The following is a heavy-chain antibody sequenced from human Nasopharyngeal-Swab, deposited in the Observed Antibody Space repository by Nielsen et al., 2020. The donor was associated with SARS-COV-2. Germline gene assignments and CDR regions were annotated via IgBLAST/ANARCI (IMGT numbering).Heavy chain of an antibody. CDR3: AREGGYENYNWFDP. D-gene: IGHD5-12*01. CDR1: GYTFTSYD. V-gene: IGHV1-8*01. Sequence: ASVKVSCKASGYTFTSYDINWVRQATGQGLEWIGWMNPNSGNTGYAQKFQGRVTMTRNTSISTAYMELSSLRSEDTAVYYCAREGGYENYNWFDPWGQGTLVTVSS. CDR2: MNPNSGNT. J-gene: IGHJ5*02.